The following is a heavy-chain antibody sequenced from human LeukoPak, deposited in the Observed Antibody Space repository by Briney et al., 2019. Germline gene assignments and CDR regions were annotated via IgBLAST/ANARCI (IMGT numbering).Heavy chain of an antibody. D-gene: IGHD5-18*01. V-gene: IGHV3-21*01. CDR2: ISSSSIYI. Sequence: GGSLRLSCAASGFTLSSYSMNWVRQAPGKGLEWVSSISSSSIYIYYADSVKGRFTISRDDAKNSLYLQMNSLRAEDTAVYYCAREREYNYGHMLGYWGQGTLVTVSS. CDR1: GFTLSSYS. J-gene: IGHJ4*02. CDR3: AREREYNYGHMLGY.